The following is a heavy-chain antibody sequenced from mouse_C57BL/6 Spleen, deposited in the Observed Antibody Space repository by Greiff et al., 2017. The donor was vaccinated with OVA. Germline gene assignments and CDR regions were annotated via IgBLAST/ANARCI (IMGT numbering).Heavy chain of an antibody. CDR3: ARFGSDYDGSFDY. Sequence: VQLQQPGAELVKPGASVKLSCKASGYTFTSYWMPWVKQRPGQGLEWIGMIHPNSGSTNYNEKFKSKATLTVDKSSSTAYMQLSSLTSEDSAVYYCARFGSDYDGSFDYWGQGTTLTVSS. CDR1: GYTFTSYW. V-gene: IGHV1-64*01. D-gene: IGHD2-4*01. CDR2: IHPNSGST. J-gene: IGHJ2*01.